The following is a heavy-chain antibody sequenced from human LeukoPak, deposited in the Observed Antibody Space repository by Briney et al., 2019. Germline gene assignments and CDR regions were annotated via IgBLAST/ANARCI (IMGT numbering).Heavy chain of an antibody. J-gene: IGHJ4*02. Sequence: PGGSLRLSCAASGFSFSSYGMHWVRQAPGKGLEWVTFIQWDGSGQYYADSVKGRFSFSRDNYRNTLFLQMNSLRAEDTAIYYCAKGFSFHFDYWGQGILVTVSS. CDR2: IQWDGSGQ. D-gene: IGHD3-3*01. CDR1: GFSFSSYG. CDR3: AKGFSFHFDY. V-gene: IGHV3-30*02.